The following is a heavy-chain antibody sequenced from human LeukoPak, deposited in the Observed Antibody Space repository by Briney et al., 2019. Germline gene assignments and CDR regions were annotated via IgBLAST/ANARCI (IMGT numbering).Heavy chain of an antibody. V-gene: IGHV1-2*02. J-gene: IGHJ4*02. CDR2: INPNSGGT. CDR3: ARVDRSSGYYYVVSTYYFDY. Sequence: ASVKVSCKASGYTFTGYYMHWVRQAPGQGLEWMGWINPNSGGTNYAQKFQGRVTMTRDTSISTAYMELSRLRSDDTAVYYCARVDRSSGYYYVVSTYYFDYWGQGTLVTVS. CDR1: GYTFTGYY. D-gene: IGHD3-22*01.